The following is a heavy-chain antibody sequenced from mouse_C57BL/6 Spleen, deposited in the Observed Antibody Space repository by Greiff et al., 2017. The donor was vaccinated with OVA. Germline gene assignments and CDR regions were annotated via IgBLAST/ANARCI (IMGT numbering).Heavy chain of an antibody. Sequence: QVQLQQPGAELVRPGTSVKLSCKASGYTFTSYWMHWVKQRPGQGLEWIGVIDPSDSYTNYNQKFKGKATLTVDTSSSTAYMQLSSLTSEDSAVYYCARPPIYMRGYYYAMDYWGQGTSVTVSS. J-gene: IGHJ4*01. CDR3: ARPPIYMRGYYYAMDY. V-gene: IGHV1-59*01. CDR2: IDPSDSYT. D-gene: IGHD2-1*01. CDR1: GYTFTSYW.